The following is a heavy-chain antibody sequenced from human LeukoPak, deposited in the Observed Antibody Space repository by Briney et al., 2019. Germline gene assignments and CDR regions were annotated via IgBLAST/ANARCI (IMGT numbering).Heavy chain of an antibody. Sequence: GASVKVSCKASGGTFSSYAISWVRQAPGQGLKWMGGIIPIFGTANYAQKSQGRVTITADESTSTAYMELSSLRSEDTAVYYCARVSGEGAAAGTNTDAFDIWGQGTMVTVSS. J-gene: IGHJ3*02. V-gene: IGHV1-69*13. CDR2: IIPIFGTA. CDR1: GGTFSSYA. D-gene: IGHD6-13*01. CDR3: ARVSGEGAAAGTNTDAFDI.